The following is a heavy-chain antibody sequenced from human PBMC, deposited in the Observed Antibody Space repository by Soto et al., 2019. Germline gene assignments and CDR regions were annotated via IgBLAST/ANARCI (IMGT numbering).Heavy chain of an antibody. V-gene: IGHV4-59*08. J-gene: IGHJ4*02. CDR3: ARHGGDFFDY. CDR1: GGSISSYY. CDR2: IYYSGST. Sequence: SETLSLTCTVSGGSISSYYWSWIRQPPGKGLEWIGYIYYSGSTNYNPSLKSRVTISVDTSKNQFSLKLSSVTAADTAVYYCARHGGDFFDYWGQGTLVTASS. D-gene: IGHD4-17*01.